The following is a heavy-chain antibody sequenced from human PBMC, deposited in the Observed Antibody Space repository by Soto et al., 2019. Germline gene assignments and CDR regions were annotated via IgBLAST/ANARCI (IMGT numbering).Heavy chain of an antibody. J-gene: IGHJ5*02. Sequence: QVQLVESGGGVVQPGMSLRLSCAASGFTFSNYAMHWVRQAPGKGLEWVATVWYDGNTKYYADSVKGRFTISRDNSKNTLYLQMDSLRARDMAVDYCARRADGGWYWFCPWGQGILVSVSS. CDR3: ARRADGGWYWFCP. CDR1: GFTFSNYA. CDR2: VWYDGNTK. D-gene: IGHD6-19*01. V-gene: IGHV3-33*01.